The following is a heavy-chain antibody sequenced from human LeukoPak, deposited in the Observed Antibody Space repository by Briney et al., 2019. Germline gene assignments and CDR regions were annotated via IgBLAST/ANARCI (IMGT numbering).Heavy chain of an antibody. CDR3: ATEVTSGGFYSYYFDS. CDR2: FNPEDDET. CDR1: GYTLSEVS. D-gene: IGHD1-26*01. Sequence: ASVKVPCKVPGYTLSEVSMHWVRQAPGKGLEWMGGFNPEDDETVYAQNFQGRFTMTADTSKDTAYMELSRLRSEDTAVYYCATEVTSGGFYSYYFDSWGQGTLVTVSS. J-gene: IGHJ4*02. V-gene: IGHV1-24*01.